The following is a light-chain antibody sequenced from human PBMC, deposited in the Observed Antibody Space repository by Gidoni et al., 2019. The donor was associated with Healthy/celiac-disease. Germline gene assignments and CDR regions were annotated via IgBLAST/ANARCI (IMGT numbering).Light chain of an antibody. CDR3: SSDTSSSTVV. Sequence: QSALTQPASVSVSPGQSITIPCTGTSSDVGGYNYVPWYQQHPGKAPKLMIDDVSNRPSGVANRCSGTKSGNTASLTISGLQAEDEADYYCSSDTSSSTVVFGGGTKLTVL. CDR2: DVS. J-gene: IGLJ2*01. V-gene: IGLV2-14*03. CDR1: SSDVGGYNY.